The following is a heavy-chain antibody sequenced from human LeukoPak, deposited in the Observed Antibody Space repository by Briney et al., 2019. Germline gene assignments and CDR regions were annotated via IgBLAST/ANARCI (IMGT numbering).Heavy chain of an antibody. J-gene: IGHJ6*04. V-gene: IGHV1-2*06. CDR3: AKVRRFLEWLLEADV. CDR1: GYTFTGYY. Sequence: ASVKVSCKASGYTFTGYYMHWVRQAPGQGLEWMGRINPNSGGTNYAQEFQGRVTMTRDTSISTAYMELSRLRSDDTAVYYCAKVRRFLEWLLEADVWGKGTTVTVSS. D-gene: IGHD3-3*01. CDR2: INPNSGGT.